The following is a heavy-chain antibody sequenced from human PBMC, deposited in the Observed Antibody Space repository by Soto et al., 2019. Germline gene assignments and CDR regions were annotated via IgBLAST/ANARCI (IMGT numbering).Heavy chain of an antibody. CDR2: IYHSGST. Sequence: SETLSLTCAVYGGSFSGYYWNWIRQPPGKGLEWIGYIYHSGSTYYNPSLKSRVTISVDRSKNQFSLKLSSVTAADTAVYYCARTPDIWGQGTMVTVSS. CDR3: ARTPDI. V-gene: IGHV4-30-2*01. J-gene: IGHJ3*02. CDR1: GGSFSGYY.